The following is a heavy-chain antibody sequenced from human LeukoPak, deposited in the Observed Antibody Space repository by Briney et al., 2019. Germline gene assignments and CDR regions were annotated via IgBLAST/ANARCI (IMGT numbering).Heavy chain of an antibody. V-gene: IGHV3-30*02. J-gene: IGHJ4*02. Sequence: GGSLRLSCAASGFTSSNYGVHWVRQAPGKGLEWVAFIRYDGSNKYYADSVKGRFTISRDNSKNTLYLQMDGLRAEDTALYYCAKPLAGYSSAFDYWGQGTLVTVSS. CDR1: GFTSSNYG. CDR2: IRYDGSNK. CDR3: AKPLAGYSSAFDY. D-gene: IGHD5-18*01.